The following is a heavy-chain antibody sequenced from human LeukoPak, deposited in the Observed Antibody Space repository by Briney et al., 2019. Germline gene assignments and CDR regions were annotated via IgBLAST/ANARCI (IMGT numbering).Heavy chain of an antibody. Sequence: GGSLRLSCAASGFTFSSYWMSWVRQAPGKGLEWVANMKQDGSEKYYVDSVKGRFTISRDNAKNSLYLQMNSLRAEDTAVYYCARNPQYSYYGSGSYYNFDIWGQGTMVTVSS. CDR1: GFTFSSYW. CDR2: MKQDGSEK. J-gene: IGHJ3*02. D-gene: IGHD3-10*01. CDR3: ARNPQYSYYGSGSYYNFDI. V-gene: IGHV3-7*01.